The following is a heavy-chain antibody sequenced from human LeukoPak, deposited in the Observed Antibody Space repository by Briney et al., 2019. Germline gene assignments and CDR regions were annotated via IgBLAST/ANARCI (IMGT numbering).Heavy chain of an antibody. CDR2: IGTAGDT. Sequence: GGSLRLSCAASGFTFSSYDMHWVRQATGKGLEWVSAIGTAGDTYYPGSVKGRFTISREDAKNSLYLQMNGLRAGDTAVYYCARVPGIAAAGIGYYYYGMDVWGQGTTVTVSS. J-gene: IGHJ6*02. CDR1: GFTFSSYD. V-gene: IGHV3-13*01. CDR3: ARVPGIAAAGIGYYYYGMDV. D-gene: IGHD6-13*01.